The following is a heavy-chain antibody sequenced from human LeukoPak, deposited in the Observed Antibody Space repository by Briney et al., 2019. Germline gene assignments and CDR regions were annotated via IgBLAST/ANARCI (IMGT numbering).Heavy chain of an antibody. V-gene: IGHV3-13*05. CDR1: VFTFRRYD. CDR3: ARRGPLGGMDV. CDR2: IGTAGDP. Sequence: GGSLRLSCAASVFTFRRYDMHWVRQATGKGVEWVSAIGTAGDPYYPGSVKGRLTISRENAKNSLYLQTNSLRAGDTAVYYCARRGPLGGMDVWGQGTTVTVSS. J-gene: IGHJ6*02.